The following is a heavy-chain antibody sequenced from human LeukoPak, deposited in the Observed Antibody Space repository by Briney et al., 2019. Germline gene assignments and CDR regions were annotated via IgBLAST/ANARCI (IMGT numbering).Heavy chain of an antibody. CDR1: GVTLSSYA. CDR2: INTDGTII. D-gene: IGHD2/OR15-2a*01. Sequence: GGSLRLSCATSGVTLSSYAMSWARQAPGKGLEWVARINTDGTIIDYADSMQGRFTISRDNAENTLYLQMNSLRAEDTALYYCVKDLDFRADCWGQGTLVTVSS. J-gene: IGHJ4*02. CDR3: VKDLDFRADC. V-gene: IGHV3-74*01.